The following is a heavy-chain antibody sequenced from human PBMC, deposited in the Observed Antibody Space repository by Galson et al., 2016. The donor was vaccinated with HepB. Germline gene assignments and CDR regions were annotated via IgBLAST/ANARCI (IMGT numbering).Heavy chain of an antibody. D-gene: IGHD1-1*01. CDR2: INPDESTI. CDR3: TRGVLEPFDY. J-gene: IGHJ4*03. V-gene: IGHV3-74*01. CDR1: GFTLSVYW. Sequence: SLRLSCAASGFTLSVYWMHWVRQAPGRGLLWVSSINPDESTINYADSVRGRFTISRDNARSTLYLQMNSLRVEDTCVYYFTRGVLEPFDYWGQGTTVIVSS.